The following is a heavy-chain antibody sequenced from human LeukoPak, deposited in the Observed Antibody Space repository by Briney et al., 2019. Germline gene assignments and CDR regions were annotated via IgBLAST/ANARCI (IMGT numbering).Heavy chain of an antibody. Sequence: PGGSLRLSCAASGFTFSNYGMHWVRQAPGKGLEWVAFISYDGSYKYYADSVKGRFTISRGNSKNTLYLQMNSLRAEDTAVYYCAKDPRRYSRTGGYFDYWGQGTLVTVSS. CDR2: ISYDGSYK. J-gene: IGHJ4*02. V-gene: IGHV3-30*18. CDR3: AKDPRRYSRTGGYFDY. D-gene: IGHD6-13*01. CDR1: GFTFSNYG.